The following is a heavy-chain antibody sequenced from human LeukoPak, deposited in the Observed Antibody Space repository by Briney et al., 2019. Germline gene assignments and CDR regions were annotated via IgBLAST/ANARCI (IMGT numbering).Heavy chain of an antibody. D-gene: IGHD3-3*01. J-gene: IGHJ4*02. CDR3: ARDFWNEPSKYFDY. V-gene: IGHV3-23*01. CDR1: GISLSNYA. CDR2: ISERGGST. Sequence: GGSLRLSCVVSGISLSNYAMTWVRQAPGKGLEWVSYISERGGSTTYADSVKGRFTIFRVTSLNTLYLQMNNLRAEDTAVYFCARDFWNEPSKYFDYWGQGTLVTVSS.